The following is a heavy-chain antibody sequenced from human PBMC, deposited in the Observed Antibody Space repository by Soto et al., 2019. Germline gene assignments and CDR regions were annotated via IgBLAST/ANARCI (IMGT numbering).Heavy chain of an antibody. Sequence: QVQLQQWGAGLLRPSETLSLTCAVYGGSFRDFYWSWLRQTPEKGLEWIGEINHSGDTKYTPSLESRVTISVDTSKNQFSLKVNFVTPADTAVYYCARTGGMDVWGPGATVTVSS. CDR1: GGSFRDFY. J-gene: IGHJ6*02. V-gene: IGHV4-34*01. CDR3: ARTGGMDV. CDR2: INHSGDT.